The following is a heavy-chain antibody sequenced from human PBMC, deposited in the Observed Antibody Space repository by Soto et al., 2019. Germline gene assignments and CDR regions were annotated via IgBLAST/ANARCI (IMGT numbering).Heavy chain of an antibody. V-gene: IGHV4-30-4*01. CDR2: IYYSGST. J-gene: IGHJ4*02. Sequence: SETLSLTCTVSGGSISSGDYYWSWIRQPPGKGLEWIGYIYYSGSTYYNPSLKSRVTISVDTSKNQFSLKLSSVTAADTAVYYCARGAVNYYGGNGGVDYWGQGTLVTVSS. CDR1: GGSISSGDYY. CDR3: ARGAVNYYGGNGGVDY. D-gene: IGHD4-17*01.